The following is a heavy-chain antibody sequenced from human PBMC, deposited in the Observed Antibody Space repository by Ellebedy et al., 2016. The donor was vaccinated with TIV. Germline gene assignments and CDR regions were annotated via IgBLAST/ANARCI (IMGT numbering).Heavy chain of an antibody. CDR1: GFTFSSYA. Sequence: GGSLRLXXAASGFTFSSYAMSWVRQAPGKGLEWVSAISGSGGSTYYADSVKGRFTISRDNSKNTLYLQMNSLRAEDTAVYYCARGQSSGYVNYWGQGTLVTVSS. D-gene: IGHD3-22*01. CDR3: ARGQSSGYVNY. CDR2: ISGSGGST. J-gene: IGHJ4*02. V-gene: IGHV3-23*01.